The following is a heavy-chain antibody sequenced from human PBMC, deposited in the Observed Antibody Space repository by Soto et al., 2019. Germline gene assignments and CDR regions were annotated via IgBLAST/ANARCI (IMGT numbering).Heavy chain of an antibody. Sequence: SETLSLTCTVSGGSLSPSNHYWGWIRQPPGKGLEWIGIIYYNGRTYYSPSLKSRVTISVDTSKNQFSLKLSSVTAADTAVYYCARRYCGDTCYYFDFWGQGTLVTVSS. CDR3: ARRYCGDTCYYFDF. D-gene: IGHD2-21*01. J-gene: IGHJ4*02. CDR1: GGSLSPSNHY. CDR2: IYYNGRT. V-gene: IGHV4-39*01.